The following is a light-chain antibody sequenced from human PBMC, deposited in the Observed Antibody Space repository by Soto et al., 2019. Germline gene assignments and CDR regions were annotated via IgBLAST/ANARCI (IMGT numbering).Light chain of an antibody. Sequence: ELTQPHSVSVSPGQTARITCSGDALPKKYAYWYQQKPGQAPVLVIYKDSERPSGIPERFSGSSSGTTVTLTISGVQAEDEADYYCQSADSSGTYVVFGGGTKLTVL. CDR3: QSADSSGTYVV. CDR1: ALPKKY. CDR2: KDS. J-gene: IGLJ2*01. V-gene: IGLV3-25*03.